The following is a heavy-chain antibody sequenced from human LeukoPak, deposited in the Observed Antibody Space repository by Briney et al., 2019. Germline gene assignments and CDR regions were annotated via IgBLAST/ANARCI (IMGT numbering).Heavy chain of an antibody. J-gene: IGHJ4*02. CDR3: ARARGGSGWFILYFDY. V-gene: IGHV1-46*01. CDR2: INPSGGST. CDR1: GYTFTSYY. Sequence: ASVKVSCKASGYTFTSYYMHWVRQAPGQGLEWMGLINPSGGSTSYAQKFQGRVTMTRDTSTSTVYMELSSLRSEDTAVYYCARARGGSGWFILYFDYWGQGTLVTVSS. D-gene: IGHD6-19*01.